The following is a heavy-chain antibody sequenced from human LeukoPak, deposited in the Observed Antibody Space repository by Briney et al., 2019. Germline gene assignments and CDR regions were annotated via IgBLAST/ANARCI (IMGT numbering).Heavy chain of an antibody. CDR3: ARGNSSGYHYRDYFDY. D-gene: IGHD3-22*01. CDR1: GGSISSYY. CDR2: IYYSGST. J-gene: IGHJ4*02. V-gene: IGHV4-59*12. Sequence: SETLSLTCTVSGGSISSYYWSWIRQPPGKGLEWIGYIYYSGSTNYRPSLKSRVTISVDTSKNQFSLKLSSVTAADTAVYYCARGNSSGYHYRDYFDYWGQGTLVTVSS.